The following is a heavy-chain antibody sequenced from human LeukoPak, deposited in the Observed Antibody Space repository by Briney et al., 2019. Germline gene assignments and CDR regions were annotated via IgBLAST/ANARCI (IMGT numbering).Heavy chain of an antibody. Sequence: GXXLRLSCAASGFTISSNYMSWVRQAPGKGLEWVSIIYSGGSTYYSDSVKGRFNISRDKYKNTLYLQMKSINAEEKALYFCVRVGYSYGYGDWNHFDYWGQGTLVTVSS. CDR2: IYSGGST. D-gene: IGHD5-18*01. J-gene: IGHJ4*02. CDR1: GFTISSNY. V-gene: IGHV3-66*02. CDR3: VRVGYSYGYGDWNHFDY.